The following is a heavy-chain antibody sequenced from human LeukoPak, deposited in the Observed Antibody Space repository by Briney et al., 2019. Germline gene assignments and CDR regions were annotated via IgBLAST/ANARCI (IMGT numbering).Heavy chain of an antibody. CDR3: AKGTIAVVGGFDY. CDR1: GFTFSSYG. Sequence: GRSLRLSCAASGFTFSSYGMHWVRQAPGKGLEWVAVISYDGSNKYYADSVKGRFTISRDNSKNTLYLQMNSLRAEDTAVYYCAKGTIAVVGGFDYWGQGTLVTVSS. J-gene: IGHJ4*02. CDR2: ISYDGSNK. V-gene: IGHV3-30*18. D-gene: IGHD6-19*01.